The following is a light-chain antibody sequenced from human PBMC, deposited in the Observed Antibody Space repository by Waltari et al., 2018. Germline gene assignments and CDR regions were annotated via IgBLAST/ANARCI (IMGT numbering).Light chain of an antibody. CDR2: VSS. CDR1: QDIAGY. Sequence: IQFTQSPSSLSASVGDRVTITCRASQDIAGYLAWYQQKPGKAPNLLIYVSSTLQSGVPSRFSGSGSGTVFTLTISSLQPEDFATYYCQQLHTYPLTFGGGTTVDI. J-gene: IGKJ4*01. V-gene: IGKV1-9*01. CDR3: QQLHTYPLT.